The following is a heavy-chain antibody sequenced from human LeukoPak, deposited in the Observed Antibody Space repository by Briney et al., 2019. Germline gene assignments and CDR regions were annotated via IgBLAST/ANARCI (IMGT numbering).Heavy chain of an antibody. J-gene: IGHJ4*02. Sequence: ASVKVSCKSAGYSFTNYAMNWVRQAPGQGLEWMGWINTNTGNPTYAQGFPGRFVFSLDTSVSTAYLQISSLKAEDTAVYYCAIWYCSGGRCYSNARTFDYWGQGTRVTVSS. CDR1: GYSFTNYA. D-gene: IGHD2-15*01. CDR3: AIWYCSGGRCYSNARTFDY. CDR2: INTNTGNP. V-gene: IGHV7-4-1*02.